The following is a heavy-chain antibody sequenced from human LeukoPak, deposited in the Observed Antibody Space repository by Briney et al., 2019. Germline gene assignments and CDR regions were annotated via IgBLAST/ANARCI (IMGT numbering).Heavy chain of an antibody. D-gene: IGHD2-21*01. CDR2: INERGRDT. Sequence: PGGSLRLSCAASGFTFSNHWMHWVRRTPGKGLVWVSRINERGRDTMYADSVKGRFTISRDNAKNTVYPQMNSLRAEDTGVYYCVRDEALWRLDYWGQGTLVTVSS. V-gene: IGHV3-74*03. J-gene: IGHJ4*02. CDR3: VRDEALWRLDY. CDR1: GFTFSNHW.